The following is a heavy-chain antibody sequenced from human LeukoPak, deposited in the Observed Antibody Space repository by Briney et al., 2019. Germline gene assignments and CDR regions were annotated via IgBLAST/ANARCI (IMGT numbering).Heavy chain of an antibody. CDR2: ISYDGSNK. D-gene: IGHD3-3*01. J-gene: IGHJ6*02. Sequence: GRSLRLSCAASGFTFSSYGMHWVRQAPGEGLEWVAVISYDGSNKYYADSVKGRFTISRDNSKNTLYLQMNSLRAEDTAVYYCAKDPNQPYDFWSGSYGMDVWGQGTTVTVSS. CDR3: AKDPNQPYDFWSGSYGMDV. CDR1: GFTFSSYG. V-gene: IGHV3-30*18.